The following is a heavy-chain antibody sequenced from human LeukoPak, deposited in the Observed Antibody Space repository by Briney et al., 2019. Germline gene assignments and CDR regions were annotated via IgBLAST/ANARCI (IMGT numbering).Heavy chain of an antibody. CDR1: GYTFTSYY. Sequence: ASVKVSCKASGYTFTSYYMNWVRQAPGQGLEWMGITNPSGGSTSYAQKFQDRVAMTRDTSTSTVYMELSSLTSEDTAVYSCARDGASDGMDVWGQGTTVTVSS. CDR2: TNPSGGST. CDR3: ARDGASDGMDV. J-gene: IGHJ6*02. V-gene: IGHV1-46*01. D-gene: IGHD3-10*01.